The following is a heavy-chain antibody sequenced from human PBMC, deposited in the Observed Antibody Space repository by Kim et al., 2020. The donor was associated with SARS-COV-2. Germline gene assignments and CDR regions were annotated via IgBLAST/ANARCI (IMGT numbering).Heavy chain of an antibody. CDR1: GYTFTSYA. D-gene: IGHD3-9*01. CDR2: INAGNGNT. J-gene: IGHJ6*02. V-gene: IGHV1-3*01. CDR3: ARDNPYYDILTGYSNYYGMDV. Sequence: ASVKVSCKASGYTFTSYAMHWVRQAPGQRLEWMGWINAGNGNTKYSQKFQGRVTITRDTSASTAYMELSSLRSEDTAVYYCARDNPYYDILTGYSNYYGMDVWGQGTTVTVSS.